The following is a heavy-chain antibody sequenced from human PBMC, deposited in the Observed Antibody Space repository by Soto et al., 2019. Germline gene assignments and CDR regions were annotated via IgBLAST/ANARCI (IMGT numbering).Heavy chain of an antibody. D-gene: IGHD3-10*01. J-gene: IGHJ4*02. V-gene: IGHV4-59*01. CDR3: ARGYGSGRYQRYSFDY. CDR2: IYYSGST. CDR1: GGSISSYY. Sequence: TLSLTCSVSGGSISSYYWSWIRQPPGKGLEWIGYIYYSGSTDYNPSLKSRVTISVDTSKNQFSLRLISVTAADTAVYYCARGYGSGRYQRYSFDYSGPGALLTVS.